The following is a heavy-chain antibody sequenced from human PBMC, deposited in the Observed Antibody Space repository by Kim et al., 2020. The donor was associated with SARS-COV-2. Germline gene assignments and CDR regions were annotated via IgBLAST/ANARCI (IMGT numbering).Heavy chain of an antibody. CDR3: AKDMGEGDDYGDYPGVVDY. CDR1: GFTFDDYA. J-gene: IGHJ4*02. CDR2: ISWNSGSI. D-gene: IGHD4-17*01. V-gene: IGHV3-9*01. Sequence: GGSLRLSCAASGFTFDDYAMHWVRQAPGKGLEWVSGISWNSGSIGYADSVKGRFTISRDNAKNSLYLQMNSLRAEDTALYYCAKDMGEGDDYGDYPGVVDYWGQGTLVTVSS.